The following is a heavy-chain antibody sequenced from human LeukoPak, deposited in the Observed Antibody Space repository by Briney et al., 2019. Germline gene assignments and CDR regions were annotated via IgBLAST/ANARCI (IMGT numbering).Heavy chain of an antibody. Sequence: ASVKVSCKASGYTFTSYYMHWVRQAPGRGLEWMGIINPSGGSTSYAQKFQGRVTITRDTSASTAYMELSSLRSEDMAVHYCARDGTWLLPPYYYYMDVWGKGTTVTVSS. V-gene: IGHV1-46*01. CDR2: INPSGGST. D-gene: IGHD6-19*01. J-gene: IGHJ6*03. CDR1: GYTFTSYY. CDR3: ARDGTWLLPPYYYYMDV.